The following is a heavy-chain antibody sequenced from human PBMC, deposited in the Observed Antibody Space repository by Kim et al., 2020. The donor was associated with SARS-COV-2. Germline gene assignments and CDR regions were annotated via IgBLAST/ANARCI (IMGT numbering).Heavy chain of an antibody. CDR3: ARVGPRVDGYCTGGVCPGWFDP. V-gene: IGHV1-69*13. CDR1: GGTFSSYA. J-gene: IGHJ5*02. D-gene: IGHD2-8*02. Sequence: SVKVSCKSSGGTFSSYAISWVRQAPGQGLEWMGGIIPIFGTANYAQKFQGRVTITADESTSTAYMELSSLRSEDTAVYYCARVGPRVDGYCTGGVCPGWFDPWGQGTLVTVSS. CDR2: IIPIFGTA.